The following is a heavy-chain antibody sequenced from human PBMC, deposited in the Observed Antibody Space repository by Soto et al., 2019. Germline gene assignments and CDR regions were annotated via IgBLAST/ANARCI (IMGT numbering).Heavy chain of an antibody. CDR1: GGSVNSHA. V-gene: IGHV1-69*06. CDR2: VIPVLGTA. D-gene: IGHD3-3*01. CDR3: ARGAFGGGYYANFDH. J-gene: IGHJ4*02. Sequence: QVQLVQSGAEVKKPGSSVKVSCKASGGSVNSHAINWVRQAPGQGLEWMGGVIPVLGTANYAQKFQGRVTITADRSKTTAYMELTSLTSEDTAVYYCARGAFGGGYYANFDHWGQGTLVTVSS.